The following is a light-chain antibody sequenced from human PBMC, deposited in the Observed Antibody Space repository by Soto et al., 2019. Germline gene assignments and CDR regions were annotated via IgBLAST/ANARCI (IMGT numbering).Light chain of an antibody. J-gene: IGKJ1*01. Sequence: TESPSTLSGSAGERGTRSCRASQSLTRNLAWYQHKPGQSPRLLIYGGSATATGIPARFSGGGSGTEFTLTITTLQPDDFATYYCRQHNSYSLTFRQGTKVDI. CDR1: QSLTRN. V-gene: IGKV3-15*01. CDR2: GGS. CDR3: RQHNSYSLT.